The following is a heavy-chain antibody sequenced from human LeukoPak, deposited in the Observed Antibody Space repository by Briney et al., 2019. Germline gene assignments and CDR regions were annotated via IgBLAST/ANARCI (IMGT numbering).Heavy chain of an antibody. Sequence: PGGSLRLSCVVSGFTFSNNGMSWVRQAPGKGLEWVSGLSGSGSSVYYADSVRGRLTISRDNSRNTLYLQLDSLRADDAAVYYCAKGLNWFDSWGQGTLVTVSS. CDR2: LSGSGSSV. CDR1: GFTFSNNG. D-gene: IGHD2-8*01. J-gene: IGHJ5*01. V-gene: IGHV3-23*01. CDR3: AKGLNWFDS.